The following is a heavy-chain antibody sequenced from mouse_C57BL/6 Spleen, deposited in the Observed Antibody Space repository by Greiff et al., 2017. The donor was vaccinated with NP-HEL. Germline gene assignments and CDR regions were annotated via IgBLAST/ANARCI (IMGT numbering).Heavy chain of an antibody. CDR2: FYPGSGSI. CDR3: ARHEDPFDYYGSSYGY. V-gene: IGHV1-62-2*01. D-gene: IGHD1-1*01. J-gene: IGHJ2*01. Sequence: QVQLQQSGAELVKPGASVKLSCKASGYTFTEYTIHWVKQRSGQGLEWIGWFYPGSGSIKYNEKFKDKATLTADKSSSTVYMELSRLTSEDSAVYFWARHEDPFDYYGSSYGYWGQGTTLTVSS. CDR1: GYTFTEYT.